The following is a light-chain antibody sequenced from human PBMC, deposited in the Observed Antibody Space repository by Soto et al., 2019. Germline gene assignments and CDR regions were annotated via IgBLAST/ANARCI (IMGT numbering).Light chain of an antibody. CDR3: HQRTKWPPT. CDR2: DAS. CDR1: QSISVY. J-gene: IGKJ4*01. Sequence: EIVLTQSPATLSLSPGERASLSCRASQSISVYLAWYQQKPGQAPRLLIYDASNRATGIPARFSGSGSGTDFTLTISSLEPEDFALYYCHQRTKWPPTFGGGTKVEI. V-gene: IGKV3-11*01.